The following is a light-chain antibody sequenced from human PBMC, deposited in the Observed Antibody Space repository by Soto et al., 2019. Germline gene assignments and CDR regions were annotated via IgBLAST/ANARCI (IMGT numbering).Light chain of an antibody. CDR3: HQYASSPLT. CDR1: QSVGSNY. Sequence: EIVLTQSPGTLSLSPGERATLSCRASQSVGSNYLAWYQQTPGQAPRLLIHGASTRATGIPDRFSGSGSGTDFPLTLSRLESEDSALYYCHQYASSPLTFGQGTRLEIK. CDR2: GAS. J-gene: IGKJ5*01. V-gene: IGKV3-20*01.